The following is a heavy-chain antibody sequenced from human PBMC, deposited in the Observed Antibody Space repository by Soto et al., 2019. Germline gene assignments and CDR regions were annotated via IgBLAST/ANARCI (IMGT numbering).Heavy chain of an antibody. V-gene: IGHV4-59*08. J-gene: IGHJ4*02. CDR3: ARQPDLWFGELSGFDY. CDR1: GGCISSYY. Sequence: SETQSLTFTVSGGCISSYYWSWIRQPPGKGLEWIGYIYYSGSTNYNPSLKSRVTISVDTSKNQFSLKLSSVTAADTAVYYCARQPDLWFGELSGFDYWGQGTLVTVSS. CDR2: IYYSGST. D-gene: IGHD3-10*01.